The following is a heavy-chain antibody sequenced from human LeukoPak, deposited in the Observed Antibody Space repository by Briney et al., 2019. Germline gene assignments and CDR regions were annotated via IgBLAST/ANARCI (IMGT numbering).Heavy chain of an antibody. J-gene: IGHJ1*01. CDR3: ARAVAGEYFQH. D-gene: IGHD6-19*01. V-gene: IGHV3-66*01. CDR2: INSGGST. CDR1: GFTVSTNC. Sequence: PGGSLRLSCAASGFTVSTNCMTWVRQAPGKGLEWVSVINSGGSTYYADSVQGRFTISRDNSKNTLYLQMNSLRAEDTAVYYCARAVAGEYFQHWGQGTLVTVSS.